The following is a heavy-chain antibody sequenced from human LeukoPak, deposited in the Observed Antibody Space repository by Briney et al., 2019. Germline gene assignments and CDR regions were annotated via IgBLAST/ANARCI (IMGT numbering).Heavy chain of an antibody. D-gene: IGHD4-17*01. CDR1: GDSVSSNSVV. CDR2: TYYRSKWYN. J-gene: IGHJ4*02. Sequence: SQTLSLTCALSGDSVSSNSVVWKWIRQSPSRGLEWLGRTYYRSKWYNEYAVSVKSRITINPDTPKNQFSLQLNSVTPEDTAVYYCARAIYGDYLNETFEYWGQGTLVTVSS. V-gene: IGHV6-1*01. CDR3: ARAIYGDYLNETFEY.